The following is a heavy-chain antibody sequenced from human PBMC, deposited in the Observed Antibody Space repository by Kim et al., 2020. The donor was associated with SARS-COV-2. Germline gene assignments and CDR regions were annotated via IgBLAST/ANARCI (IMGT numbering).Heavy chain of an antibody. CDR1: GGLIIAYY. CDR2: IHNIGSS. D-gene: IGHD4-17*01. CDR3: ARGGATESTADAFDF. Sequence: SETLSLTCSVSGGLIIAYYWSWIRQSPGKGLEWIGYIHNIGSSDYSPSLKSRVTISMDTSKNQFFLSLRSVTTADTAVYFCARGGATESTADAFDFWGQGTMVTVSS. V-gene: IGHV4-59*01. J-gene: IGHJ3*01.